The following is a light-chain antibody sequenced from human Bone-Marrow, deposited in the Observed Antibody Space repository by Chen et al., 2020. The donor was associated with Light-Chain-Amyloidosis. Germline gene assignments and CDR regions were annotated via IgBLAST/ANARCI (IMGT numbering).Light chain of an antibody. CDR1: QGLNNK. Sequence: EIVMTQSPATLSLSPGERATRSCGASQGLNNKLDWYQQKPGQAPRLLIYDAATRATDIPSRFRGSGSETEFTLTITSLTSEDFALYYCQQYNDWPLTFGGGTKVE. V-gene: IGKV3-15*01. J-gene: IGKJ4*01. CDR2: DAA. CDR3: QQYNDWPLT.